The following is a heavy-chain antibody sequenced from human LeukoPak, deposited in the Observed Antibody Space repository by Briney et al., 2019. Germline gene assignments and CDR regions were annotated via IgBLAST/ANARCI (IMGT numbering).Heavy chain of an antibody. D-gene: IGHD4-11*01. CDR2: ISSSSSYI. V-gene: IGHV3-21*01. CDR1: GFTFSSYS. CDR3: ARGQSYSNYGVA. Sequence: GGSLRLSCAASGFTFSSYSMSWVRQAPGKGLEWVSSISSSSSYIYYADSVKGRFTISRDNAKNSLYLQMNSLRAEDTAVYYCARGQSYSNYGVAWGQGTLVTVSS. J-gene: IGHJ5*02.